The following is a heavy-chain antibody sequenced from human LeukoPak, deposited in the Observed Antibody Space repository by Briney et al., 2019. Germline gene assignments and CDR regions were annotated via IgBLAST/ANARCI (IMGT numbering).Heavy chain of an antibody. D-gene: IGHD3-10*01. V-gene: IGHV3-48*04. J-gene: IGHJ4*02. Sequence: GSLRLSCAASGFSFSGYSMNWVRQAPGKGLEWVSYISGSSSPIFYADSVRGRFTISRDNAKNSLYLQMNSLRAEDTAVYYCARDGWDYYGSGSYGVFDYWGQGTLVTVSS. CDR2: ISGSSSPI. CDR3: ARDGWDYYGSGSYGVFDY. CDR1: GFSFSGYS.